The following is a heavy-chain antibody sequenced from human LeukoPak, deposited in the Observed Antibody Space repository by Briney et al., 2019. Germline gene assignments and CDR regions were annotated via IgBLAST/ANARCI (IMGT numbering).Heavy chain of an antibody. CDR1: GFTVSSNY. Sequence: GGSLRLSCAASGFTVSSNYMSWVRQAPGKGLEWVSVIYSGGSTYYADSVKGRFTISRDNSKNTLYLQMNSLRAEDTAVYYCARDNEVGATVYWGQGTLVTVSS. CDR3: ARDNEVGATVY. V-gene: IGHV3-66*01. D-gene: IGHD1-26*01. J-gene: IGHJ4*02. CDR2: IYSGGST.